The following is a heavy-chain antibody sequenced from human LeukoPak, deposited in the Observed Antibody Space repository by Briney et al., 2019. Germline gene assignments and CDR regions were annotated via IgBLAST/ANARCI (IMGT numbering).Heavy chain of an antibody. CDR1: GFTFSTYP. CDR2: ISYDGSNK. D-gene: IGHD3-9*01. CDR3: ARADDWLLSPLDY. J-gene: IGHJ4*02. Sequence: GKSLRLSCAASGFTFSTYPMHWVRQAPGKGLEWVAVISYDGSNKYYADSVKGRFTISRDNSKNTLYLQMNSLRAEDTAVYYCARADDWLLSPLDYWGQGTLVTVSS. V-gene: IGHV3-30-3*01.